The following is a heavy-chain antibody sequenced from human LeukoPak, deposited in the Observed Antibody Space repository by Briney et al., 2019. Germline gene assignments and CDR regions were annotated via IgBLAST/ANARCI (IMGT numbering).Heavy chain of an antibody. J-gene: IGHJ5*02. CDR3: ARAAGYAYYDFLSVGQNWFGP. Sequence: SETLSLTCTVSGGSISSYYWSWIRQPPGKGLEWIGYIYYSGSTNYNPSLTSRVTISVDTSKNQFSLKLSSVTVADTAVYYCARAAGYAYYDFLSVGQNWFGPWGQGTLVTVSS. D-gene: IGHD3-3*01. CDR2: IYYSGST. V-gene: IGHV4-59*01. CDR1: GGSISSYY.